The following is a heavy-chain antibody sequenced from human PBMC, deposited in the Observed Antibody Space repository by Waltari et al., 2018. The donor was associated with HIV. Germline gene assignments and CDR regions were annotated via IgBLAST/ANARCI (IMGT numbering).Heavy chain of an antibody. CDR3: AKASSAFFLPFNYFDS. V-gene: IGHV3-23*05. D-gene: IGHD6-19*01. Sequence: EVQLLESGGGLVQPEGTLRLSCAASGFSFSSSAMNWVRQPPGKGLGWFASMSGLGSSPHYADSVKGRCGVTRDNSRNIVFLQLTSLKVEDTAVYYCAKASSAFFLPFNYFDSWGQGAQVTVSS. CDR2: MSGLGSSP. J-gene: IGHJ4*02. CDR1: GFSFSSSA.